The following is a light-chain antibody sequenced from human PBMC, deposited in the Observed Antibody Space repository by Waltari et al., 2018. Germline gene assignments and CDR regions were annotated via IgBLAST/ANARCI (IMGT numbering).Light chain of an antibody. CDR2: GAS. CDR3: QHYVRLPVT. J-gene: IGKJ1*01. CDR1: QSVGTF. V-gene: IGKV3-20*01. Sequence: IVLTPSPGTLSLSPGERATLSCRASQSVGTFLVWYQQKPGQAPRLLNQGASTRATGTPDRFSGSGSGTDFSLTISRLEPEDFAMYYCQHYVRLPVTFGQGTKVEI.